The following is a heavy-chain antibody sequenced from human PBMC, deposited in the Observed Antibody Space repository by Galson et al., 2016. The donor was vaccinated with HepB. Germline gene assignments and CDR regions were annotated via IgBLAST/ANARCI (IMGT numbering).Heavy chain of an antibody. V-gene: IGHV3-23*01. D-gene: IGHD4-17*01. Sequence: SLRLSCAASGLTLSSYAVTWVRQAPGKGLEWVSTISGSGNSILYGDSVKGRFTISRDNSKNIVYLQMNSLRAEDTALYYCAKDPNGDYIGAYDSWGRGALVTVSS. CDR1: GLTLSSYA. CDR2: ISGSGNSI. CDR3: AKDPNGDYIGAYDS. J-gene: IGHJ2*01.